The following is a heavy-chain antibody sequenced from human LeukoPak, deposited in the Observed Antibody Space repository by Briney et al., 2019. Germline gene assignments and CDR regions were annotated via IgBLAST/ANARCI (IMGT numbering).Heavy chain of an antibody. J-gene: IGHJ5*02. D-gene: IGHD6-6*01. Sequence: PSETLSLTCTVSGGSISGSYWSWIRQPPGKALEWIGYIYRSGTTSFNPSLKSRVTMSVDTSKNQFSLNLDSVTAADTAVYYCARHTATTYSSSSDWFDPWGQGALVTVSS. CDR1: GGSISGSY. CDR3: ARHTATTYSSSSDWFDP. CDR2: IYRSGTT. V-gene: IGHV4-4*09.